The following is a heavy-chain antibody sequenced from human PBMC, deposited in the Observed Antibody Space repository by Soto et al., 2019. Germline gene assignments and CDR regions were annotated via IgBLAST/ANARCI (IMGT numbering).Heavy chain of an antibody. V-gene: IGHV3-23*01. D-gene: IGHD7-27*01. CDR1: GFTFSSYA. Sequence: GGSLRLSCAASGFTFSSYAMSWVRQAPGKGLEWVSAISGSGGSTYYADSVKGRFTISRDNSKNTLYLQMNSLRAEDTAVDYCAKAQPGVQYWYGELWGRGTLVTVSS. CDR3: AKAQPGVQYWYGEL. CDR2: ISGSGGST. J-gene: IGHJ2*01.